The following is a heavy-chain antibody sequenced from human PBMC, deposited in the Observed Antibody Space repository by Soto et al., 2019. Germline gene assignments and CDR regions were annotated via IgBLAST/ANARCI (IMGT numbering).Heavy chain of an antibody. CDR2: IGSSGTYI. Sequence: SGGSLRLSCAASGFTFSRFSMNWVRQAPGKGLEWVSSIGSSGTYIYYADAVKGRFTISRDNAKNSLYLQMNSLRAEDTAVYYCARGALCSSSNCFASGAFDIWGQGTRVTVS. CDR3: ARGALCSSSNCFASGAFDI. J-gene: IGHJ3*02. D-gene: IGHD2-2*01. CDR1: GFTFSRFS. V-gene: IGHV3-21*01.